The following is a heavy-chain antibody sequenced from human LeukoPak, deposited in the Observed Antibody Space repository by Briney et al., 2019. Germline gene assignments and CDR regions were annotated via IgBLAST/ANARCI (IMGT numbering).Heavy chain of an antibody. V-gene: IGHV1-24*01. Sequence: ASVKVSCKVSGYTFTELSMHWVRQAPGKGLEWMGGFDPEDGATIYAQKFQGRVTMTEDTSTDTAYMELSSLRSEDTAVYYCATVVLYSGYYFDYWGQGTLVTVS. CDR1: GYTFTELS. J-gene: IGHJ4*02. CDR2: FDPEDGAT. D-gene: IGHD5-12*01. CDR3: ATVVLYSGYYFDY.